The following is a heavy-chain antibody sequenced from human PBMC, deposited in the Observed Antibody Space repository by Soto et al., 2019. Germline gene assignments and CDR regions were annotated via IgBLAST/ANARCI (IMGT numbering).Heavy chain of an antibody. Sequence: GGSLRLSCAASGFTFSSYAMSWVRQAPGKGLEWVSAISGSGGSTYYADSVKGRFTISRDNSKNTLYLQMNSLRAEDTAVYYCAKGDYGSGLLIYYFDYWGQGTLVTVSS. CDR1: GFTFSSYA. CDR2: ISGSGGST. V-gene: IGHV3-23*01. D-gene: IGHD3-10*01. J-gene: IGHJ4*02. CDR3: AKGDYGSGLLIYYFDY.